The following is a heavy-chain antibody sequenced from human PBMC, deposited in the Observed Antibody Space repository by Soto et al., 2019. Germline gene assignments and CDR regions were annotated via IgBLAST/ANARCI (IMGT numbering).Heavy chain of an antibody. J-gene: IGHJ4*02. Sequence: QLQLQESGPGLVKPSETLSLTCTVSGGSISSSSYYWGWLRQPPGKELEWIGAIYHSGSTYYHPSHRSRVTISVDMSTNQFSLRLTSLTAADTAVYFCARQTGGFGYYFDYWGLVTLVTVSS. V-gene: IGHV4-39*01. CDR3: ARQTGGFGYYFDY. D-gene: IGHD3-16*01. CDR2: IYHSGST. CDR1: GGSISSSSYY.